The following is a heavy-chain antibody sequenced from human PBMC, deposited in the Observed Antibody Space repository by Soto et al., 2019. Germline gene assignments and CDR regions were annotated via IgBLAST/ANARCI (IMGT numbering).Heavy chain of an antibody. CDR3: ARDARGDEARMDY. J-gene: IGHJ4*02. D-gene: IGHD3-10*01. Sequence: QVQLVQSGAEVKKPGASVKVSCKASGYTFTGYYMHWVRQAPGQGLEWMGWINPNSGGTNYAQKLQGWGXXTXDXXSSPADMERSRLRSDDTAGYYCARDARGDEARMDYWGQGTLVTVSS. CDR2: INPNSGGT. V-gene: IGHV1-2*04. CDR1: GYTFTGYY.